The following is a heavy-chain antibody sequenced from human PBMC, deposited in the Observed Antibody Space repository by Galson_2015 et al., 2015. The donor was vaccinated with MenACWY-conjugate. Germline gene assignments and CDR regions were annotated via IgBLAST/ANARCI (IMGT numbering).Heavy chain of an antibody. CDR3: ARVSLAGVAGHFDY. V-gene: IGHV3-66*02. Sequence: SLRLSCAASGFAVSNYYMGWVRQARGKGLEWVSIIYTSGIIYDADSVRGRFTISRDNRKNTLYLQMNSLRAEDTALYYCARVSLAGVAGHFDYWGQGALVTVSS. D-gene: IGHD6-19*01. CDR1: GFAVSNYY. J-gene: IGHJ4*02. CDR2: IYTSGII.